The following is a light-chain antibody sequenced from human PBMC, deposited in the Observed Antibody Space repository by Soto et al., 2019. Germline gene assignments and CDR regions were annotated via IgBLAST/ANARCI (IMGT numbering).Light chain of an antibody. CDR2: DAS. J-gene: IGKJ4*01. CDR1: QSVNTN. V-gene: IGKV3-15*01. CDR3: QHYTNLPIP. Sequence: SLVALSATKRERAPLYCRASQSVNTNLAWYQQKPGQAPRLLIYDASTRATGIPASFSGSGSGTEFTLTIRSLQSEDSTLYYCQHYTNLPIPFAGGSKV.